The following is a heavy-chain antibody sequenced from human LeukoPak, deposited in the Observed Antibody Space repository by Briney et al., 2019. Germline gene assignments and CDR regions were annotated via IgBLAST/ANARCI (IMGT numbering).Heavy chain of an antibody. CDR3: AKSGWRLGIEDPLYYFDY. CDR1: GFTFSSYG. V-gene: IGHV3-30*18. D-gene: IGHD7-27*01. Sequence: PGGSLRLSCAASGFTFSSYGMHWVRQAPGKGLEWVAVISYDGSNKYYADSVKGRFTISRDNSKNTLYLQMNSLRAEDTAVYYCAKSGWRLGIEDPLYYFDYWGQGTLVTVSS. J-gene: IGHJ4*02. CDR2: ISYDGSNK.